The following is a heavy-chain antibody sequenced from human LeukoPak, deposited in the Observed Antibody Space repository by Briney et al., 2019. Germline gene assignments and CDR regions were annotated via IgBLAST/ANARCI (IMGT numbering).Heavy chain of an antibody. CDR1: GFTFSDFG. CDR3: ARDTYSSGSYNA. V-gene: IGHV3-21*01. Sequence: GGSLTLSCAGSGFTFSDFGMSWVRQAPGKGPEWVSSISGSTKSVYYADSVRGRFTISRDNAQNSLSLQLNSLRVEDTAVYYCARDTYSSGSYNAWGQGTLVIVSS. J-gene: IGHJ4*02. D-gene: IGHD1-26*01. CDR2: ISGSTKSV.